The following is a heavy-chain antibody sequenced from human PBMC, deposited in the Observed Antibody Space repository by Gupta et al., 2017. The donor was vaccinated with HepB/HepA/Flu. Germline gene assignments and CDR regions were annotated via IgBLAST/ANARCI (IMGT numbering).Heavy chain of an antibody. V-gene: IGHV3-33*01. CDR3: ARDSVATTGYFDY. Sequence: QVQLVESGGGVVQPGRSLRLSCAASGFTFSSYGMHWVRQAPGKGLEWVAVIWYDGSNKYYADAVKGRFTISRDNSKNTLYLQMNSLRAEDTAVYYCARDSVATTGYFDYWGQGTLVTVSS. D-gene: IGHD5-12*01. CDR1: GFTFSSYG. CDR2: IWYDGSNK. J-gene: IGHJ4*02.